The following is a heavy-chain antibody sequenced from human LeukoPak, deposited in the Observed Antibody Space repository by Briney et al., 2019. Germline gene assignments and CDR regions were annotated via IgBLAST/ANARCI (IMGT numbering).Heavy chain of an antibody. J-gene: IGHJ4*02. CDR2: MNPNSGNT. CDR3: ARGYSSGVVAACDY. Sequence: ASVKVSCKASGYTFTSYDINWVRQATGQGLEWMGWMNPNSGNTGYAQKFQGRVTMTRNTSISTAYMELSSLRSEDTAVYYCARGYSSGVVAACDYWGQGTLVTVSS. D-gene: IGHD2-15*01. CDR1: GYTFTSYD. V-gene: IGHV1-8*01.